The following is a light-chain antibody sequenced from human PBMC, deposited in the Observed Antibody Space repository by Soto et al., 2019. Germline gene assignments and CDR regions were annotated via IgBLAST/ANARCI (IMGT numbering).Light chain of an antibody. CDR1: QTISSH. V-gene: IGKV1-39*01. CDR3: QQSYTTPIT. Sequence: DIRMTQSPSSLSATVGDRVIITCRASQTISSHLNWYQQKPGKAPNLLVYAASSLQSGVPSRFTGSGSGTDFTLTISSLQPEDFATYFCQQSYTTPITFAHGTRLEI. J-gene: IGKJ5*01. CDR2: AAS.